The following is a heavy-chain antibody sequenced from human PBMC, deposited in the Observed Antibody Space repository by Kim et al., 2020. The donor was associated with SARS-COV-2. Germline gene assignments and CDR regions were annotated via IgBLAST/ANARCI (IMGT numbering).Heavy chain of an antibody. J-gene: IGHJ4*02. D-gene: IGHD3-16*01. Sequence: SETLSLTCTVSGGSVSSGTYFWVWVRQPPEKGLEWIGSIHSGGTTHYNLSLRSRVTMSVDTSKNQFSLILSSVTATDTAVYYCVSDPADGDFDYWGQGTLVTVSS. CDR1: GGSVSSGTYF. V-gene: IGHV4-39*01. CDR3: VSDPADGDFDY. CDR2: IHSGGTT.